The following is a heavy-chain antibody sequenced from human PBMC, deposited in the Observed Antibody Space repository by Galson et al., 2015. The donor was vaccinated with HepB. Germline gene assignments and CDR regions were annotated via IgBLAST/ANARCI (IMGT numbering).Heavy chain of an antibody. D-gene: IGHD3-22*01. Sequence: SLRLSCAASGFTFRNYKMNWVRQAPGKGLEWVAKIQEDETEKSYADSVKGRFSISRDNSNNLLYLQMNSLRAEDTAVYYCARRDGYNYDSSGYFYFDFWGQGTLVTVSS. V-gene: IGHV3-7*03. CDR2: IQEDETEK. CDR3: ARRDGYNYDSSGYFYFDF. CDR1: GFTFRNYK. J-gene: IGHJ4*02.